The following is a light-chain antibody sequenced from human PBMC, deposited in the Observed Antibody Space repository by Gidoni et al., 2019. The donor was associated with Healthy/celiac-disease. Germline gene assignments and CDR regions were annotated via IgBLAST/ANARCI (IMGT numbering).Light chain of an antibody. Sequence: QPALTQPPAVSGATGQRGTISCTGSSSNSGAGYDLHWYQQLPGTAPKPPIYRNSNRPSGVPDRFSVSNSGTSASLAITGLQAEAEADYYCYSYDSGLSAVVFGGGTKLTVL. J-gene: IGLJ2*01. CDR1: SSNSGAGYD. V-gene: IGLV1-40*01. CDR2: RNS. CDR3: YSYDSGLSAVV.